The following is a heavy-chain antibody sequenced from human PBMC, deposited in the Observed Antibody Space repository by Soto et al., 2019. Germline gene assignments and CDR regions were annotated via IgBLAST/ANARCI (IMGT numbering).Heavy chain of an antibody. Sequence: EVQLVESGGGLVQPGGSLRLSCAASGFTSSSYWMHWVRQPPGKGLVWVSHINTDGTITAYADAVKGRFTISRDNAKNTVYLQMNSLRVEDTAVYYCATSRTLDYWGQGTLVTVSS. CDR2: INTDGTIT. D-gene: IGHD6-13*01. CDR3: ATSRTLDY. CDR1: GFTSSSYW. J-gene: IGHJ4*02. V-gene: IGHV3-74*01.